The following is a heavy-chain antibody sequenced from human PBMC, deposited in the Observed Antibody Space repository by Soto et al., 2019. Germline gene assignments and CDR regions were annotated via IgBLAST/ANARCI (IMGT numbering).Heavy chain of an antibody. Sequence: AAVQVSCKASGYTFPNDYIHWVRQAPGQGLEWMGWISAYNGNTNYAQKLQGRVTMTTDTSTSTAYMELRSLRSDYTAVYYCARDHHGDYSSYYWGQGTLVTVSS. CDR2: ISAYNGNT. CDR3: ARDHHGDYSSYY. CDR1: GYTFPNDY. V-gene: IGHV1-18*04. J-gene: IGHJ4*02. D-gene: IGHD2-21*02.